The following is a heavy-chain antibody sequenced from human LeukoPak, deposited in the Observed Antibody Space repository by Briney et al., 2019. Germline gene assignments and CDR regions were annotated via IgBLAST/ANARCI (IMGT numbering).Heavy chain of an antibody. CDR2: IYYSGST. CDR1: GGSISSGDYY. V-gene: IGHV4-30-4*08. D-gene: IGHD2-2*01. CDR3: ARPVVPAADFDAFDI. J-gene: IGHJ3*02. Sequence: PSQTLSLTCTVSGGSISSGDYYWSWIRQPPGKGLEWIGYIYYSGSTYYNPSLKSRVTISVDTSKNQFSLKLSSVTAADTAVYYCARPVVPAADFDAFDIWGQGTMVTVSS.